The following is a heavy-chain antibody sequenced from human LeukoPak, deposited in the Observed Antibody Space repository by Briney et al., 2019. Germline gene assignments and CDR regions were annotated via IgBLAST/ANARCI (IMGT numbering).Heavy chain of an antibody. D-gene: IGHD3-9*01. J-gene: IGHJ6*03. V-gene: IGHV3-23*01. CDR2: ISGSGGST. CDR3: AKGGGRYSPYYYYYYMDV. CDR1: GFTFSSYA. Sequence: GGSLRLSCAASGFTFSSYAMSWVRQAPGKGLEWVSAISGSGGSTYYADSVKGRFTISRDNSKNSLYLQMNSLRTEDTALYYCAKGGGRYSPYYYYYYMDVWGKGTTVTVSS.